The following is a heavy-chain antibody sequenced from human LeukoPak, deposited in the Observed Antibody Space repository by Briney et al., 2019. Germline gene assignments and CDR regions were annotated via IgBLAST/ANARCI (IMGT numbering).Heavy chain of an antibody. Sequence: GGSLRLSCAASGFTFTNHPMNWVRQAPGKGLVWVSRINSDGSSTSYADSVKGRFTISRDNAKNTLYLQMNSLRAEDTAVYYCAREYSSSWRIYYYGMYVWGQGTTVTVSS. CDR2: INSDGSST. D-gene: IGHD6-13*01. J-gene: IGHJ6*02. CDR1: GFTFTNHP. CDR3: AREYSSSWRIYYYGMYV. V-gene: IGHV3-74*01.